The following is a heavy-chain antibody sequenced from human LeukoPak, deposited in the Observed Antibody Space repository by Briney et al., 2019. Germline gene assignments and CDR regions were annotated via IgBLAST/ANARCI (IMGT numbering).Heavy chain of an antibody. D-gene: IGHD3-22*01. V-gene: IGHV4-38-2*01. CDR2: IYHSGST. Sequence: SETLYLTCAVSGYSISSGYYWGWIRQPPGKGLEWIGSIYHSGSTYYNPSLKSRVTISVDTSKNQFSLKLSSVTAADTAVYYCARGRNGITMIVVVRFRWYFDLWGRGTLVTVSS. CDR1: GYSISSGYY. CDR3: ARGRNGITMIVVVRFRWYFDL. J-gene: IGHJ2*01.